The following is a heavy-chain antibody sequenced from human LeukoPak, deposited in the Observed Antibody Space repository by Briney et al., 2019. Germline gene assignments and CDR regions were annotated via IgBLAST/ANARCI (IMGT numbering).Heavy chain of an antibody. J-gene: IGHJ5*02. CDR1: GGSFSGYY. D-gene: IGHD3-3*01. V-gene: IGHV4-34*01. CDR3: ARRGRLRFLEWLLWWFDP. CDR2: INHRGST. Sequence: SESLSLTCAVYGGSFSGYYWCWISQPPGKGLDWFGEINHRGSTNYNPSLKSRVTVSVDTSKNQFSLKLSSVTAADTAVYYCARRGRLRFLEWLLWWFDPWGQGTLVTVSS.